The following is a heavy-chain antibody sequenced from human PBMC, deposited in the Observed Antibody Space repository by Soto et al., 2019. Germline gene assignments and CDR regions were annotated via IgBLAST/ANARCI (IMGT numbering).Heavy chain of an antibody. CDR1: GFTFSNYW. J-gene: IGHJ5*02. CDR3: ASARHIGP. V-gene: IGHV3-7*01. D-gene: IGHD2-21*01. Sequence: EVQLVESGGDLVQPGGSLRLSCAASGFTFSNYWMSWVRQAPGKGLEWVPNIKEDGSERNYVDSVKGRFTISRDNAENSLYLQMNSLRAEDTAVYYCASARHIGPWGQGTLVTVSS. CDR2: IKEDGSER.